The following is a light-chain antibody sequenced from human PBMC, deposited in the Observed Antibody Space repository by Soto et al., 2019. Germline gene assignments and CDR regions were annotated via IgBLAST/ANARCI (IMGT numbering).Light chain of an antibody. J-gene: IGKJ1*01. V-gene: IGKV1-5*03. CDR3: QHYNSYSEA. Sequence: IQRPQSPSTLSGSVGDRVTITCRASQTISSWLAWYQQKPGKAPKLLIYKASTLKSGVPSRFSGSGSGTEFTLTISSLQPDDFATYYCQHYNSYSEAFGQGTKVDIK. CDR2: KAS. CDR1: QTISSW.